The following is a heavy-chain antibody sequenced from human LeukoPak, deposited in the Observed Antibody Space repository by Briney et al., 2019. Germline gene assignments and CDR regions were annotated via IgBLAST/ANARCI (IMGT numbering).Heavy chain of an antibody. Sequence: PGGSLRLSCSASGFTFSSYAMHWVRQAPGKGLEYVSAISSNGGSTYYADSVKGRFTISRDNSKNTLYLQMNSLRAEDTAVYYCAKKALYCGGDCYFYYFDYWGQGTLVTVSS. CDR3: AKKALYCGGDCYFYYFDY. CDR1: GFTFSSYA. J-gene: IGHJ4*02. D-gene: IGHD2-21*02. CDR2: ISSNGGST. V-gene: IGHV3-64*04.